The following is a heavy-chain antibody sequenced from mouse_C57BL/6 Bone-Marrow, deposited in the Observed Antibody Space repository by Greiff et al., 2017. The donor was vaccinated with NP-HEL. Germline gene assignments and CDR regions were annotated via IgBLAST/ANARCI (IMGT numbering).Heavy chain of an antibody. V-gene: IGHV3-1*01. CDR3: ARDRYYGSSGWYFDV. Sequence: EVKLVESGPGMVKPSQSLSLTCTVTGYSITSGYDWHWIRHFPGNKLEWMGYISYSGSTNYNPSLKSRISITHDTSKNHFFLKLNSVTTEDTATYYCARDRYYGSSGWYFDVWGTGTTVTVSS. D-gene: IGHD1-1*01. CDR2: ISYSGST. J-gene: IGHJ1*03. CDR1: GYSITSGYD.